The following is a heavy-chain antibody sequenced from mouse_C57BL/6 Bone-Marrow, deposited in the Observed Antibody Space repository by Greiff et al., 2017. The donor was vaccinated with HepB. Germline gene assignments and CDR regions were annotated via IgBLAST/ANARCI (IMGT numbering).Heavy chain of an antibody. CDR3: ARSSLLAWFAY. D-gene: IGHD2-10*01. Sequence: EVQLQQSGPVLVKPGASVKMSCKASGYTFTDYYMNWVKQSHGKSLEWIGVINPYNGGTSYNQKFKGKATLTVDKSSSTAYMELNSLTSEDSAVYYCARSSLLAWFAYWGQGTRVTVSA. CDR2: INPYNGGT. CDR1: GYTFTDYY. V-gene: IGHV1-19*01. J-gene: IGHJ3*01.